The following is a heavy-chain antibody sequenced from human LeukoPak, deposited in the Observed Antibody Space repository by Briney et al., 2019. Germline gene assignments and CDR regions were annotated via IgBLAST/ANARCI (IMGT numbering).Heavy chain of an antibody. Sequence: ASVKVSCKASGYTFTGYYMHWVRQAPGQGLEWMGWINPNSGGTNYAQKFQGRVTMTRDTSISTAYMELSRLRSDDTAVYYCARDKWAAQKSYGMDVWSQGTTVTVSS. CDR1: GYTFTGYY. V-gene: IGHV1-2*02. CDR3: ARDKWAAQKSYGMDV. J-gene: IGHJ6*02. CDR2: INPNSGGT. D-gene: IGHD2-8*01.